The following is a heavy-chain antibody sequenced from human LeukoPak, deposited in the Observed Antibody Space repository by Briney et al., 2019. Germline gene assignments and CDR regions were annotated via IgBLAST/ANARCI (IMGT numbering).Heavy chain of an antibody. CDR1: VFSLSTYA. D-gene: IGHD3-16*01. V-gene: IGHV3-23*01. Sequence: PGGSLRLSCAPSVFSLSTYAMTWVRQAPEGGLEWVSGISGTVDSTYYADSVKGRFAISRDNSQNTLSLQMNSLRADDTALYYCAKGSWASRPYYFDFWGQGTLVTVSS. J-gene: IGHJ4*02. CDR2: ISGTVDST. CDR3: AKGSWASRPYYFDF.